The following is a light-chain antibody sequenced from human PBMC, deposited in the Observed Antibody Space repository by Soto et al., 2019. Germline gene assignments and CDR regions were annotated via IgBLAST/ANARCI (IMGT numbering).Light chain of an antibody. V-gene: IGKV1-6*01. CDR2: AAS. CDR3: LQDYSSSYT. Sequence: AIQLTQSPSSLSASVGDRVTITCRASQGIRDDLGWYQQKPGRAPKVLIYAASNLQRGVPSRFSGSGSDTDFTLTISSLQTEDFATYYCLQDYSSSYTFGQGTKLEIK. J-gene: IGKJ2*01. CDR1: QGIRDD.